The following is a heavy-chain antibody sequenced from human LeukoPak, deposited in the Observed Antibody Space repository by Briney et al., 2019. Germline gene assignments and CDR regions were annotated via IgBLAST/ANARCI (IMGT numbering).Heavy chain of an antibody. CDR3: ARGMVGAPD. V-gene: IGHV4-59*01. D-gene: IGHD1-26*01. J-gene: IGHJ4*02. CDR1: GGSISSYY. CDR2: IFYSGST. Sequence: SETLSLTFTVSGGSISSYYWSWIRQPPGKGLEWIGYIFYSGSTNYNPSLKSRVTISVDTSKNQFSLKLSSVTAADTAVYYCARGMVGAPDWGQGTLVTVSS.